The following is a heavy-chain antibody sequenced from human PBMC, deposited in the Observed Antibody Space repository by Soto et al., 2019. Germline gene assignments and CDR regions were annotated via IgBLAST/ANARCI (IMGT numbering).Heavy chain of an antibody. V-gene: IGHV1-69*06. Sequence: SVKVSCKASGGTFSSYAISWVRQAPGQGLEWMGGIIPIFGTANYAQKFQGRVTITADKSTSTAFMELSSLRSEDTAVYYCAREARYCSSTSCYDWFDPWGQGTLVTVSS. D-gene: IGHD2-2*01. CDR2: IIPIFGTA. J-gene: IGHJ5*02. CDR1: GGTFSSYA. CDR3: AREARYCSSTSCYDWFDP.